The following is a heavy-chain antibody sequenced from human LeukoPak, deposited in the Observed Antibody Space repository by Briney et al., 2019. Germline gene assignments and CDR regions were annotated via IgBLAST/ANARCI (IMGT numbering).Heavy chain of an antibody. CDR3: ARGERQYQRLVY. Sequence: PSETLSLTCAVYGGSFSGYYWGWIRQPPGKGLEWIGEINHSGSTNYNPSLKSRVTISVDTSKNQFSLKLSSVTAADTAVYYCARGERQYQRLVYWGQGTLVTVSS. D-gene: IGHD2-2*01. J-gene: IGHJ4*02. CDR2: INHSGST. V-gene: IGHV4-34*01. CDR1: GGSFSGYY.